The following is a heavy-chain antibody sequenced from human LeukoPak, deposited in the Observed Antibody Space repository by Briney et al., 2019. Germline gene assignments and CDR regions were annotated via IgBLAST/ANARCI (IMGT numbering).Heavy chain of an antibody. CDR1: DGSISSSSYY. J-gene: IGHJ3*02. D-gene: IGHD6-13*01. V-gene: IGHV4-39*07. CDR2: IYYSGST. CDR3: ARAFRDSSLADAFDI. Sequence: SETLSLTCTVSDGSISSSSYYWGWIRQPPGKGLEWIGSIYYSGSTYYNPSLKSRVTISVDTSKNQFSLKLSSVTAADTAVYYCARAFRDSSLADAFDIWGQGTMVTVSS.